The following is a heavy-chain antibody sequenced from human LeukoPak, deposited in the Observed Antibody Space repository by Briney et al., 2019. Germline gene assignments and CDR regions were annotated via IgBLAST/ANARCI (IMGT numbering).Heavy chain of an antibody. D-gene: IGHD1-26*01. CDR1: GGSISNITNSNW. J-gene: IGHJ6*02. Sequence: SETLSLTCAVSGGSISNITNSNWWSWVRQPPGKGLEWIGEIYHSGSTNYNPSLKSRVTISVDKSKNQFSLKLSSVTAADTAAYYCARDIDLIVGATRDYGMDVWGQGTTVTVSS. CDR3: ARDIDLIVGATRDYGMDV. CDR2: IYHSGST. V-gene: IGHV4-4*02.